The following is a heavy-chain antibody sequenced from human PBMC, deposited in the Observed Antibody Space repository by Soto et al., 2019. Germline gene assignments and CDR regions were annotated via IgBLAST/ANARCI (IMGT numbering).Heavy chain of an antibody. CDR2: IIPFFGTK. Sequence: QVHLVQSGAEVKKPGSSVKVSCKASGGAFGSYSISWVRQSPGQGLEWMGGIIPFFGTKYYAQKFRGRVNITAGESTSTVYMELNGLRSDDTAIYDCANYSGNAWRGPWGQGTLVTVSS. CDR1: GGAFGSYS. D-gene: IGHD5-12*01. V-gene: IGHV1-69*01. J-gene: IGHJ5*02. CDR3: ANYSGNAWRGP.